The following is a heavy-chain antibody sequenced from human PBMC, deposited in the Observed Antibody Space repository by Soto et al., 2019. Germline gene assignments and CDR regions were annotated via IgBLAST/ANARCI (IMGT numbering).Heavy chain of an antibody. V-gene: IGHV4-31*03. D-gene: IGHD2-15*01. CDR1: GGSMNSGGYC. Sequence: QVQLQESGPGLVKPSQTLSLTCTVSGGSMNSGGYCWNWIRQHPGAVLEWMGCISYGGTTSYNPSLKSRVTISVDTSKNQFSLKLRSVTAADTAVYYCSRGILVWGQGTLITVSS. J-gene: IGHJ4*02. CDR3: SRGILV. CDR2: ISYGGTT.